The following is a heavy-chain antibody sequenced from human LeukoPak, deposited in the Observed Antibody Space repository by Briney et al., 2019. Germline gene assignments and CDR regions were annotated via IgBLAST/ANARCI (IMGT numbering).Heavy chain of an antibody. Sequence: PSETLSLTCAVYGGSFSGYYWSWIRQPPGKGLEWIGEINHSGSTNYNPSLKSRVTISVDTSKNQLSLKLSSVTAADTAVYYCARFRPTYYYDSSGSRGHYWGQGTLVTVSS. J-gene: IGHJ4*02. V-gene: IGHV4-34*01. CDR2: INHSGST. D-gene: IGHD3-22*01. CDR1: GGSFSGYY. CDR3: ARFRPTYYYDSSGSRGHY.